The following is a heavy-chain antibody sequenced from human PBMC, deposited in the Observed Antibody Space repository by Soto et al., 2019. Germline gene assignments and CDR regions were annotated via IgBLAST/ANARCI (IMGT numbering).Heavy chain of an antibody. CDR3: AKDAVWSGEPANWFDP. CDR2: ISGSGGST. J-gene: IGHJ5*02. Sequence: GGSLRLSCAASGFTFSSYAMSWVRQAPGKGLEWVSAISGSGGSTYYADSVKGRFTISRDNSKNTLYLQMNSLRAEDTAVYYCAKDAVWSGEPANWFDPWGQGTLVTVSS. V-gene: IGHV3-23*01. CDR1: GFTFSSYA. D-gene: IGHD3-10*01.